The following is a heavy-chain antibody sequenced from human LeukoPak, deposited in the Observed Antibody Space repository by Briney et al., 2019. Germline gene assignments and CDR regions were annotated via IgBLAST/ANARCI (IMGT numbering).Heavy chain of an antibody. CDR3: ASLNKYYFHD. CDR2: IYYSGST. V-gene: IGHV4-59*01. CDR1: GGSISSYY. Sequence: TSETLSLTCTVSGGSISSYYWSWIRQPPGNGLEWIGYIYYSGSTNYNPSLKSRVTISVDTSKNQFSLKLSSVTAADTAVYYCASLNKYYFHDWGQGTLVTVSS. J-gene: IGHJ4*02.